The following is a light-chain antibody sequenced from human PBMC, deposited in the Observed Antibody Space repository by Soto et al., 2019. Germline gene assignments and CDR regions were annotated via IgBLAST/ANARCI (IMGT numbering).Light chain of an antibody. CDR2: LEGSGSY. Sequence: QPVLTQSSSASASLGSSGKLTCTLSSGHSSYIIAWHQQQPGKAPRYLMKLEGSGSYNKGSGVPDRFSGSSSGADRYLTISNLQSEDEADYYWETWDSHTHWVFGGGTNVTVL. J-gene: IGLJ3*02. CDR1: SGHSSYI. CDR3: ETWDSHTHWV. V-gene: IGLV4-60*03.